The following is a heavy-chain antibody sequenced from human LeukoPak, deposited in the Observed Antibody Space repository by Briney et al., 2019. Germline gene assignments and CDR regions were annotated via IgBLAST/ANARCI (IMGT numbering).Heavy chain of an antibody. J-gene: IGHJ4*02. D-gene: IGHD7-27*01. V-gene: IGHV4-59*01. CDR2: IYYIGST. CDR3: ASRKLGNDY. CDR1: GGSISSYF. Sequence: PSETLSLTCTVSGGSISSYFWTWIRQPPGKGLEWIGYIYYIGSTNYNPSLKSRVTISVDTSKNQFSLKLSSVTAADTAVYYCASRKLGNDYWGQGTLVTVSS.